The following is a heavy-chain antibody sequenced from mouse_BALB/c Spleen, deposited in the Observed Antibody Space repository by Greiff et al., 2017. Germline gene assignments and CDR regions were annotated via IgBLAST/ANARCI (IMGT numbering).Heavy chain of an antibody. V-gene: IGHV1-82*01. Sequence: QVQLQQSGPELVKPGASVKISCKASGYAFSSSWMNWVKQRPGQGLEWIGRIYPGDGDTNYNGKFKGKATLTADKSSSTAYMQLSSLTSVDSAVYFCASHRYDTGAMDYWGQGTSVTVSS. CDR2: IYPGDGDT. D-gene: IGHD2-14*01. CDR1: GYAFSSSW. J-gene: IGHJ4*01. CDR3: ASHRYDTGAMDY.